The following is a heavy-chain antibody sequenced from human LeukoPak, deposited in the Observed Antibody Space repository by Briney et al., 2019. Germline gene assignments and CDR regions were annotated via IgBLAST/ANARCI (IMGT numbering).Heavy chain of an antibody. CDR2: MNPNSGNT. V-gene: IGHV1-8*01. Sequence: ASVKVSCKASGYTVTSYDINWVRQATGQGLEWMGWMNPNSGNTGYAQKFQGRVTMTRNTSISTAYMELSSLRSEDTAVYYCARIGSGWSRGHYYYYMDVWGKGTTVTISS. J-gene: IGHJ6*03. CDR3: ARIGSGWSRGHYYYYMDV. D-gene: IGHD6-19*01. CDR1: GYTVTSYD.